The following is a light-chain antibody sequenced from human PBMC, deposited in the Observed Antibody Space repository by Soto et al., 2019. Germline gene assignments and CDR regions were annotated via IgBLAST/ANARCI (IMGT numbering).Light chain of an antibody. V-gene: IGKV1-5*03. Sequence: GDRVTITCRASQNINTWLAWYQQKPGKAPKLLIHKASSLQSGVPSRFSGSGSGTDFTLTISSLQPEDSATYYCQQSYSALVAFGQGTKVDI. CDR1: QNINTW. CDR3: QQSYSALVA. CDR2: KAS. J-gene: IGKJ1*01.